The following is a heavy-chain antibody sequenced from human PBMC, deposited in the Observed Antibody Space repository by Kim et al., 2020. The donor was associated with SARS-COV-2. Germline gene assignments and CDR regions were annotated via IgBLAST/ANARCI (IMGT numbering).Heavy chain of an antibody. CDR3: ASLGSTRFDY. CDR1: GGSISSYY. CDR2: IYYSGST. D-gene: IGHD6-6*01. V-gene: IGHV4-59*08. Sequence: SETLSLTCTVSGGSISSYYWSWIRQPPGKGLEWIGYIYYSGSTNYNPSLKSRVTISVDTSKNQFSLKLSSVTAADTAVYYCASLGSTRFDYWGQGTLVTVSS. J-gene: IGHJ4*02.